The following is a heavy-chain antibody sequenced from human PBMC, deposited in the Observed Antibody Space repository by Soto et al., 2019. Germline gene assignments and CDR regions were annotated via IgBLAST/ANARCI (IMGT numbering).Heavy chain of an antibody. J-gene: IGHJ6*02. CDR3: ARVLASWDYYYYYGMDV. D-gene: IGHD5-12*01. Sequence: GGSLRLSCAASGFTFSSYEMNWVRQAPGKGLEWVSYISSSGSTIYYADSVKGRFTISRDNAKNSLYLQMNSLGAEDTAVYYCARVLASWDYYYYYGMDVWGQGTTVTVSS. V-gene: IGHV3-48*03. CDR1: GFTFSSYE. CDR2: ISSSGSTI.